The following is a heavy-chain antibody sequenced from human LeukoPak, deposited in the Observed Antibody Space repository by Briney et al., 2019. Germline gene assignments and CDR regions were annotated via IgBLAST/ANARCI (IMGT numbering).Heavy chain of an antibody. Sequence: ASVKVSCEASGYTFTSYGISWVRQAPGQGLEWMGWISAYNGNTNYAQKLQGRVTMTTDTSTSTAYMELRSLRSDDTAVYYCARDRYYYDSSGYCPEYYFDYWGQGTLVTVSS. CDR3: ARDRYYYDSSGYCPEYYFDY. D-gene: IGHD3-22*01. CDR1: GYTFTSYG. V-gene: IGHV1-18*01. CDR2: ISAYNGNT. J-gene: IGHJ4*02.